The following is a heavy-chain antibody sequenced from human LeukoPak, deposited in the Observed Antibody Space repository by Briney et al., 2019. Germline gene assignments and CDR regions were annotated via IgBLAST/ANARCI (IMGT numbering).Heavy chain of an antibody. CDR2: ISWNSGSV. D-gene: IGHD6-13*01. V-gene: IGHV3-9*01. CDR3: AKDLTAAGKGPADY. J-gene: IGHJ4*02. Sequence: GGSLRLSCAASGFTFDDYAMHWVRQAPGKGLEWVSGISWNSGSVGYADSVKGRFTISRDNAKNSPYLQMNSLRAEDTALYYCAKDLTAAGKGPADYWSQGTLVTVSS. CDR1: GFTFDDYA.